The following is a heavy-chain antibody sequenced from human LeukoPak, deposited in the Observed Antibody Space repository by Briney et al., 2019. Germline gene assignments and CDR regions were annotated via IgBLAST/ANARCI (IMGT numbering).Heavy chain of an antibody. D-gene: IGHD3-10*01. Sequence: PSETLSLTFTVSGGSISSGDYYWSWIRQPPGKGLEWFGYIYHSGRAYYNPSLKSRLTMSIDTSRNQFSLRLSSVTAADTAVYYCARAHGSPSVRLFDTWGQGTLVTVSS. CDR1: GGSISSGDYY. CDR3: ARAHGSPSVRLFDT. V-gene: IGHV4-30-4*01. J-gene: IGHJ4*02. CDR2: IYHSGRA.